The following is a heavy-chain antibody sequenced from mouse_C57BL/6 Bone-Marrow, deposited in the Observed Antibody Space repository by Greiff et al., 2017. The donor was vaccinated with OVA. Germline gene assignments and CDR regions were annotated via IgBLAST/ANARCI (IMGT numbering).Heavy chain of an antibody. CDR1: GFTFSSYA. CDR3: TRGPPHYYGSSYPWYFDV. J-gene: IGHJ1*03. V-gene: IGHV5-9-1*02. Sequence: EVQRVESGEGLVKPGGSLKLSCAASGFTFSSYAMSWVRQTPEKRLEWVAYISSGGDYIYYADTVKGRFTISRDNARNTLYLQMSSLKSEDTAMYYCTRGPPHYYGSSYPWYFDVWGTGTTVTVSS. CDR2: ISSGGDYI. D-gene: IGHD1-1*01.